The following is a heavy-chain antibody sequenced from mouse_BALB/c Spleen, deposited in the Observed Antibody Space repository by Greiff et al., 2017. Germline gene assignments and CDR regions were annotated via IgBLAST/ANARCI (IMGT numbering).Heavy chain of an antibody. CDR2: IDPAHGNT. CDR1: GFNIKDTY. J-gene: IGHJ1*01. CDR3: ARSSSGYFDV. D-gene: IGHD1-1*01. V-gene: IGHV14-3*02. Sequence: EVQLQQSGAELVKPGASVKLSCTASGFNIKDTYMHWVKQRPEQGLEWIGRIDPAHGNTKYDPKFQGKATITADTSSNTAYLQLSSLTSEDTAVYYCARSSSGYFDVWGAGTTVTVSS.